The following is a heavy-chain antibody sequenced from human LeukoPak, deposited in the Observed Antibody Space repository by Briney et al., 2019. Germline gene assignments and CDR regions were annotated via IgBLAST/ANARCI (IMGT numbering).Heavy chain of an antibody. D-gene: IGHD3-10*01. CDR1: GYTFTGYY. J-gene: IGHJ4*02. CDR2: INPNSGGT. CDR3: ARGRVWYYYGSGSYDPDY. Sequence: ALVKVSCKASGYTFTGYYMHWVRQAPGQGLEWMGWINPNSGGTNYAQKFQGRVTMTRDTSISTAYMELSRLRSDDTAVYYCARGRVWYYYGSGSYDPDYWGQGTLVTVSS. V-gene: IGHV1-2*02.